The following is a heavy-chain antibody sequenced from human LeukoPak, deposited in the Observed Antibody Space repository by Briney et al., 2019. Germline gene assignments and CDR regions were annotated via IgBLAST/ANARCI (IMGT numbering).Heavy chain of an antibody. CDR1: GFSLSDYG. CDR2: ISSSSSYI. V-gene: IGHV3-21*01. D-gene: IGHD2-15*01. J-gene: IGHJ4*02. CDR3: ARLGDCSGGSCYSLDY. Sequence: NPGGSLRLSCAVSGFSLSDYGIHWVRQAPGKGLEWVSSISSSSSYIYYADSVKGRFTISRDNAKNSLYLQMNSLRAEDTAVYYCARLGDCSGGSCYSLDYWGQGTLVTVSS.